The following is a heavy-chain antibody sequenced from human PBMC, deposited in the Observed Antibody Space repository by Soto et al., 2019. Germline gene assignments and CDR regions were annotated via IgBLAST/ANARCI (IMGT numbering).Heavy chain of an antibody. D-gene: IGHD6-13*01. V-gene: IGHV6-1*01. CDR2: TYYRSKWYN. Sequence: PSQTLSLTCAISGDSVSSNSAAWNWIRQSPSRGLEWLGRTYYRSKWYNDYAVSVKSRITINPDTSKNQFSLQLNSVTPEDTAVYYCARDPYSSSWYGVRTRYYYYGMDVWGQGTTVTVSS. CDR1: GDSVSSNSAA. CDR3: ARDPYSSSWYGVRTRYYYYGMDV. J-gene: IGHJ6*02.